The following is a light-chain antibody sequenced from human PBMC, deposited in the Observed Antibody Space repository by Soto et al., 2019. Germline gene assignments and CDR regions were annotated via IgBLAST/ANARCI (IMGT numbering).Light chain of an antibody. CDR3: QKYNSAPYT. V-gene: IGKV1-27*01. J-gene: IGKJ2*01. CDR2: ASS. CDR1: QGISHY. Sequence: EIQMTQYPSSLSASVGDRVTITCRASQGISHYLAWYQQKPGKAPKLLIYASSTLQSGFPSRFSGSGSGTDFTLNISSLQPEDVATYFCQKYNSAPYTFGEGTKLEIQ.